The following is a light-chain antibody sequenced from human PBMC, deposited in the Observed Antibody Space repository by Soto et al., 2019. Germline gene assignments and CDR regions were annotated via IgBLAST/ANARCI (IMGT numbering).Light chain of an antibody. Sequence: DVVLTQSPLSLPVNFGQPASISCRSSKSLVYSDGNTHLSWFHQRPGQSPRRLIYRVSSRDSGVPDRLSGSGSGTDFTLEISRVEAEDVGIYFCTQGTHWPRTFGQGTKVE. CDR1: KSLVYSDGNTH. J-gene: IGKJ1*01. V-gene: IGKV2-30*01. CDR2: RVS. CDR3: TQGTHWPRT.